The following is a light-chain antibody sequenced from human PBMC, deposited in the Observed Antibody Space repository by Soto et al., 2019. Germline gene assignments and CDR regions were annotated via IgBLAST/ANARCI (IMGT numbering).Light chain of an antibody. CDR3: QQYYSTPRT. J-gene: IGKJ1*01. V-gene: IGKV4-1*01. Sequence: DIVMTQSPDSLAVSLGERATINCKSSQSVLYSSNNKNYLGWYQQKAGQPPKLLISWASTRESGVPDRFSGSGSGADFTLTISTLQAEDVAVYYCQQYYSTPRTFGQGTKVEIK. CDR2: WAS. CDR1: QSVLYSSNNKNY.